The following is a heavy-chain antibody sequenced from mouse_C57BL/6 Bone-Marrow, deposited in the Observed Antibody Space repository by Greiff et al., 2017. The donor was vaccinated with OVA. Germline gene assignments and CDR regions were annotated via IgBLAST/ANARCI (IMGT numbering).Heavy chain of an antibody. CDR2: ISYDGSN. J-gene: IGHJ4*01. V-gene: IGHV3-6*01. CDR3: ARGARGHYYAMDY. Sequence: ESGPGLVKPSQSLSLTCSVTGYSITSGYYWNWIRQLPGNKLEWMGYISYDGSNNYNPSLKNRISITRDTSKNQFFLKLNSVTTEDTATYYCARGARGHYYAMDYWGQGTSVTVSS. CDR1: GYSITSGYY. D-gene: IGHD6-1*01.